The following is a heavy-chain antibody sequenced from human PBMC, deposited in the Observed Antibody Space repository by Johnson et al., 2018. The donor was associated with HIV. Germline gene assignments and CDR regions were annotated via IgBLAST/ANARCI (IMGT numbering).Heavy chain of an antibody. D-gene: IGHD1-26*01. Sequence: VRLVESGGGVVRPGGSLRLSCAASGFTFRSYAMHWVRQAPGKGLEWVAVITYDGRNKYYADFVKGRFIISRDNSKNMTNLQMNGLSGEDTAVYYCAKGTSWELRGAFDIWGQGTMVTVSS. J-gene: IGHJ3*02. CDR3: AKGTSWELRGAFDI. V-gene: IGHV3-30*04. CDR1: GFTFRSYA. CDR2: ITYDGRNK.